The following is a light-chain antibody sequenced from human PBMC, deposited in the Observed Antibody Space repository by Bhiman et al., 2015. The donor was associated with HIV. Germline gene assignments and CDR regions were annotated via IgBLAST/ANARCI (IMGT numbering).Light chain of an antibody. Sequence: QSVLTQPPSVSAAPGQTVTISCSGSTSNIGQNFLSWFQHVPGTAPKLLIYENNKRPSGIPDRFSGSKSGTSATLGITGLQTGDEADYSCGTWDSSLTAVVFGGGTKLTVL. CDR3: GTWDSSLTAVV. CDR2: ENN. CDR1: TSNIGQNF. J-gene: IGLJ2*01. V-gene: IGLV1-51*02.